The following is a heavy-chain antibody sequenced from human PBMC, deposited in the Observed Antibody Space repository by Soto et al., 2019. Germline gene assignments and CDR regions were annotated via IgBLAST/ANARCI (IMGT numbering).Heavy chain of an antibody. J-gene: IGHJ4*02. CDR3: ARLPVYGSGSPQLGYFDY. D-gene: IGHD3-10*01. CDR2: IYPGDSDT. V-gene: IGHV5-51*01. CDR1: GYSFTSYW. Sequence: GESLKISCKGSGYSFTSYWIGWVRQMPGKGLEWMGIIYPGDSDTRYGPSFQGQVTISADKSISTAYLQWSSLKASDTAMYYCARLPVYGSGSPQLGYFDYWGQGTLVTVSS.